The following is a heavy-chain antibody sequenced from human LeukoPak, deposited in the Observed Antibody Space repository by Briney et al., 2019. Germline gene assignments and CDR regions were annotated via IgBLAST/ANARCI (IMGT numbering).Heavy chain of an antibody. J-gene: IGHJ4*02. CDR1: GGSISSGSYY. V-gene: IGHV4-61*02. D-gene: IGHD6-6*01. CDR2: IYTSGST. Sequence: PSETLSLTCTVSGGSISSGSYYWSWIRQPAGKGLEWIGRIYTSGSTNYNPSLKSRVTISVDTSKNQFSLKLSSVTAADTAVYYCARDGVGYSSSSGLDYWGQGTLVTVSS. CDR3: ARDGVGYSSSSGLDY.